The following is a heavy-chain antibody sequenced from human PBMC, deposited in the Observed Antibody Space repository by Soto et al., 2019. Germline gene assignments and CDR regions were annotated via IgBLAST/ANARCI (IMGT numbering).Heavy chain of an antibody. CDR2: IIPVFATT. J-gene: IGHJ4*02. V-gene: IGHV1-69*01. CDR3: ASSGRWSCSGAPCYACFDY. CDR1: GGTFRSYA. D-gene: IGHD2-15*01. Sequence: QVQVVQAGAEVKKPGSSVKVSCKASGGTFRSYAVNWVRQAPGQGPEWMGVIIPVFATTHYAQNSHCRNTTARYESTRTADLAMSSLRAADTAVYYCASSGRWSCSGAPCYACFDYWGQGTLVTVSS.